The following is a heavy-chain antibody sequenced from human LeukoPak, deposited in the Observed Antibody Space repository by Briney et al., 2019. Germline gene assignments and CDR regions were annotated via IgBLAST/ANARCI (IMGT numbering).Heavy chain of an antibody. CDR3: ARAVGGSPGY. D-gene: IGHD1-26*01. Sequence: GGSLRLSCAASGFTFSSYSMNWVPQAPGKELEWVSSISSSSSYIYYADSVKGRFTISRDNAKNSLYLQMNSLRAEDTAVYYCARAVGGSPGYWGQGTLVTVSS. V-gene: IGHV3-21*01. CDR1: GFTFSSYS. J-gene: IGHJ4*02. CDR2: ISSSSSYI.